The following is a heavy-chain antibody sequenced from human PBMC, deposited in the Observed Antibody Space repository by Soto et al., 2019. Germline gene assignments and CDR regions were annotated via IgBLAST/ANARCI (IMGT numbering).Heavy chain of an antibody. CDR2: IYYSLGT. CDR1: VVSCISGY. Sequence: SGTLSLTCTFSVVSCISGYWGLILQPAGKGLEWIAYIYYSLGTNYKASLKSVVTISRDTSENQFSLKLRSVTAADTAVYYCAGSMSYYVYYYYDPKVRGKGNTVNVSS. V-gene: IGHV4-59*01. CDR3: AGSMSYYVYYYYDPKV. J-gene: IGHJ6*04. D-gene: IGHD3-10*02.